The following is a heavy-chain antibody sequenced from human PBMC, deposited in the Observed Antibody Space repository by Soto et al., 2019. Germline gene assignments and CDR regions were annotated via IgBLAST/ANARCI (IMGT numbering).Heavy chain of an antibody. D-gene: IGHD3-16*01. CDR2: ISSSGGTT. V-gene: IGHV3-23*01. J-gene: IGHJ3*02. Sequence: EVQLLESGGGLGQPGGSLTLSCAAAGFTFTSYAMSWIRQAPGKGLEWVSGISSSGGTTYYADSVKGRFTISRDKSKNTLFLQMSILRAEDTAVYYCAKHDGGTPPDAFDIWGQGTMVTVSS. CDR3: AKHDGGTPPDAFDI. CDR1: GFTFTSYA.